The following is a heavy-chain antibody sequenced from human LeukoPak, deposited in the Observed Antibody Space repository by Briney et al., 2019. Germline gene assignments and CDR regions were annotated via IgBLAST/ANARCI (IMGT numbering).Heavy chain of an antibody. CDR2: ISSSSSYI. J-gene: IGHJ3*02. CDR3: ARGYCSSTSCYTPDEAFDI. Sequence: SGGSLRLSCAASGFTFSSYSMNWVRQAPGKGLEWVSSISSSSSYIYYADSVKGRFTISRDNSKNTLYLQMNSLRAEDTAVYYCARGYCSSTSCYTPDEAFDIWGQGTMVTVSS. D-gene: IGHD2-2*02. CDR1: GFTFSSYS. V-gene: IGHV3-21*01.